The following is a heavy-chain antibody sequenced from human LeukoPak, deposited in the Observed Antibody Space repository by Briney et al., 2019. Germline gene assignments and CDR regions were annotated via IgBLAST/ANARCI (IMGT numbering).Heavy chain of an antibody. CDR1: GFPFSNNV. J-gene: IGHJ4*02. CDR3: AKTFSYGTTWFGFCDY. D-gene: IGHD3-10*01. V-gene: IGHV3-23*01. Sequence: PGGSLRLSCAASGFPFSNNVMTWVRQAPGRGLDWLSATSGGGGDTYYADSVKGRFTISRDNSKNILYLQMSSLTAEDTAVYYCAKTFSYGTTWFGFCDYWGQGALVTVSS. CDR2: TSGGGGDT.